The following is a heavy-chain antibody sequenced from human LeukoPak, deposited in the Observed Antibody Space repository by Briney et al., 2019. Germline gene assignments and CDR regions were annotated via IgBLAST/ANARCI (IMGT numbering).Heavy chain of an antibody. V-gene: IGHV1-2*04. D-gene: IGHD3-10*01. CDR3: ARDAALTYYYGSGSYPHY. CDR2: INPNSGGT. J-gene: IGHJ4*02. Sequence: ASVKVPCKASGYTFTGYYMHWVRQAPGQGLEWMGWINPNSGGTNYAQKFQGWVTMTRDTSISTAYMELSRLRSDDTAVYYCARDAALTYYYGSGSYPHYWGQGTLVTVSS. CDR1: GYTFTGYY.